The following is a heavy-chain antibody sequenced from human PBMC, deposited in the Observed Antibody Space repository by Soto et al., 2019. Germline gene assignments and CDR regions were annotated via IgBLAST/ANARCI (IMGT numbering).Heavy chain of an antibody. V-gene: IGHV1-18*01. CDR1: GYTFTSYG. D-gene: IGHD3-3*01. CDR2: ISAYNGNT. Sequence: ASVKVSCKASGYTFTSYGISWVRQAPGQGLEWMGWISAYNGNTNYAQKLQGRVTMTTDTSTSTAYMELRSLRSDDTAVYYCARVDTIFGVVPDTNLEIYYYGMDVWGQGTTVTVSS. J-gene: IGHJ6*02. CDR3: ARVDTIFGVVPDTNLEIYYYGMDV.